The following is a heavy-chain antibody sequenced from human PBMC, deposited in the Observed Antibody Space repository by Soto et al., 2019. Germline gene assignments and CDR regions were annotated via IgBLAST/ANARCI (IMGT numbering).Heavy chain of an antibody. CDR2: ISYDGSNK. Sequence: QVQLVESGGGVVQPGRSLRLSCAASGFTFSSYGMHWVRQAPGKGLEWVAVISYDGSNKYYADSVKGRFTISRDNSKNTLYLQMNSLRAEDTAVYYCAKVVVRYSSGPRDIDYWGQGTLVTVSS. CDR3: AKVVVRYSSGPRDIDY. CDR1: GFTFSSYG. V-gene: IGHV3-30*18. J-gene: IGHJ4*02. D-gene: IGHD6-19*01.